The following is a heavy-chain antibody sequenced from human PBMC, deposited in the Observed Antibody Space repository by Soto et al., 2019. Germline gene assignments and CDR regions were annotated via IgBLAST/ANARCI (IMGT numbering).Heavy chain of an antibody. CDR3: ARARPCLRHIVVVTANWCNWFDP. V-gene: IGHV1-69*13. CDR1: GGTFSSYA. J-gene: IGHJ5*02. D-gene: IGHD2-21*02. Sequence: GASVKVSCKASGGTFSSYAISWVRQAPGQGLEWMGGIIPIFGTANYAQKFQGRVTITADESTSTAYMELSSLRSEDTAVYYCARARPCLRHIVVVTANWCNWFDPWGQGTLVTVSS. CDR2: IIPIFGTA.